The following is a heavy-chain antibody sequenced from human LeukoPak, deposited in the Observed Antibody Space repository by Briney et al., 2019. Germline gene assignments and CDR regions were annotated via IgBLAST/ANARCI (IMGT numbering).Heavy chain of an antibody. V-gene: IGHV3-64*05. J-gene: IGHJ4*02. Sequence: GGSLRLSCSASGFTFKSYAIHWGRQAPGKGLEYVSSINTNGANTYYADSVKGRFTITSDNSRNTVSVQMNSLTPEDTAVYYCVKGLDYSSSQMDSWGQGTLVTVSS. CDR3: VKGLDYSSSQMDS. CDR2: INTNGANT. CDR1: GFTFKSYA. D-gene: IGHD6-6*01.